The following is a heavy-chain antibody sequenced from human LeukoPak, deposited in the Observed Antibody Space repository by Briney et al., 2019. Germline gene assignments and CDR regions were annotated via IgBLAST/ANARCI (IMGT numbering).Heavy chain of an antibody. D-gene: IGHD3-10*01. V-gene: IGHV4-59*01. CDR1: GGSISSYY. Sequence: SETLSLTCTVSGGSISSYYWSWIRQPPGKGLEWIGYIYYSGSTNYNPSLKSRVTISVDTSKNQFSLKLSSVTAADTAVYYCARTLWFGEPYLDYWGQGTLVTVSS. J-gene: IGHJ4*02. CDR3: ARTLWFGEPYLDY. CDR2: IYYSGST.